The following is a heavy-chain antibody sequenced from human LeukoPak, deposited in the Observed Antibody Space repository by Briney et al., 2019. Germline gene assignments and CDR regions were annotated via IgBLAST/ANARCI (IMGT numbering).Heavy chain of an antibody. CDR3: ARDSYGSGGIYGMDV. CDR2: IYSGGST. D-gene: IGHD3-10*01. CDR1: GFTVSSNY. J-gene: IGHJ6*02. V-gene: IGHV3-53*04. Sequence: GGSLSLSCAASGFTVSSNYMSWVRQAPGKGLEWVSVIYSGGSTYFADSVKGRFTISRHNFKNTLYLQMNSLRAEDTAVYYCARDSYGSGGIYGMDVWGQGTTVTVSS.